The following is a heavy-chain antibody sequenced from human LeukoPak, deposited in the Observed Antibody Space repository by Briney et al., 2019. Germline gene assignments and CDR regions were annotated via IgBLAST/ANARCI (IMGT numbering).Heavy chain of an antibody. Sequence: SETLSLTCAVSGGSISSGGYSWSWIRQPPGKGLEWIGYIYHSGSTYYNPSLKSRVTISVDTSKNHFSLKLSSVTAADTAVYYCARVPLDSGSLPRPYYFDYWGQGTLVTVSS. CDR2: IYHSGST. CDR3: ARVPLDSGSLPRPYYFDY. J-gene: IGHJ4*02. CDR1: GGSISSGGYS. D-gene: IGHD1-26*01. V-gene: IGHV4-30-2*01.